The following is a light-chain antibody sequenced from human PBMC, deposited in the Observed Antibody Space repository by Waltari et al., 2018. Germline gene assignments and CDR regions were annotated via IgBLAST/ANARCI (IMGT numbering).Light chain of an antibody. J-gene: IGKJ1*01. V-gene: IGKV1-5*03. CDR3: QQYRTFPWT. CDR1: QTIDRW. Sequence: DIQMTQSPSTLSASVGARVIITCRASQTIDRWLAWYQHIPGKAPKLLISQASLLESGVPSRFSGSGSATEFSLTITTLQPNDFATYYCQQYRTFPWTFGQGTTVDSK. CDR2: QAS.